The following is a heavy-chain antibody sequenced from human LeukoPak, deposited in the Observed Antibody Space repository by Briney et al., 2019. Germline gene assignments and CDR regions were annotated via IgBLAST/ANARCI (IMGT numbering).Heavy chain of an antibody. CDR1: DYSIRSGYD. CDR3: ARLVGSSSADY. J-gene: IGHJ4*02. CDR2: LYRDGST. V-gene: IGHV4-38-2*01. D-gene: IGHD6-6*01. Sequence: SHTLSLTCAFSDYSIRSGYDWGWIRHPPRTGLDWIGSLYRDGSTYSNPSLKRRVTISVDTSKNQFSLKLNSVTAADTAVYYCARLVGSSSADYWGQGALVTVSS.